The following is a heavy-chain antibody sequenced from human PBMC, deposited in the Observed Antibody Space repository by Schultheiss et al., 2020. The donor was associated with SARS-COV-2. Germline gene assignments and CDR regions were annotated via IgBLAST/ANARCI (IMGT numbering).Heavy chain of an antibody. J-gene: IGHJ6*02. CDR2: IYDTGST. D-gene: IGHD6-13*01. V-gene: IGHV4-4*02. CDR3: ASRIAAAPSYYYGMDV. CDR1: GGSISSSNW. Sequence: SETLSLTCAVSGGSISSSNWWSWVRQPPGKGLQWIGEIYDTGSTNYNPSLKSRVTISVDKSKNQFSLKLSSVTAADTAVYYCASRIAAAPSYYYGMDVWGQGTTVTVAS.